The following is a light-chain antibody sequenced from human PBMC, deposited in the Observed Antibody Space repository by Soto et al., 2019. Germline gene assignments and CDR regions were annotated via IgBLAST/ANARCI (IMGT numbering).Light chain of an antibody. CDR2: EDN. CDR1: GGRIASHY. CDR3: QSSDFADPSVV. Sequence: NFMLTQAHSVSESPGRTVTISCTLTGGRIASHYVQWYQQRPGSAPVILIYEDNRRPSGVPDRFSGSIDRSSNSAFLTISALKPEDEADYYCQSSDFADPSVVFGGGTKLTVL. V-gene: IGLV6-57*04. J-gene: IGLJ2*01.